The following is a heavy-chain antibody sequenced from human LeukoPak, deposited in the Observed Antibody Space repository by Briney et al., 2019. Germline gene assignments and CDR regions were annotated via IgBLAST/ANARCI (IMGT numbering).Heavy chain of an antibody. CDR2: ISANKGDT. D-gene: IGHD2-15*01. Sequence: ASVKVSCKPSGYTFISYGISWVRQAPGQGLEWVGWISANKGDTDYAQKFQGRVAMTTDTSTNTVYMELRSLTSDDTAVYYCARVNDVAVEAAAAPHFEHWGQGTLVTVSS. CDR3: ARVNDVAVEAAAAPHFEH. J-gene: IGHJ4*02. V-gene: IGHV1-18*01. CDR1: GYTFISYG.